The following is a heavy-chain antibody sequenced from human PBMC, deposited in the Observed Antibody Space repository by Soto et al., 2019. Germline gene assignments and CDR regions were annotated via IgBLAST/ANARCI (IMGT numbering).Heavy chain of an antibody. CDR3: ARATNWFDP. Sequence: PSETMSLTCTVSGGSISSGCYYWSWLRQHPGKGLEWIGYIYYSGSTYYNPSLKSRVTISVDTSKNQFSLKLSSVTAADTAVYYCARATNWFDPWGQGTLVTVSS. V-gene: IGHV4-31*03. CDR2: IYYSGST. CDR1: GGSISSGCYY. J-gene: IGHJ5*02.